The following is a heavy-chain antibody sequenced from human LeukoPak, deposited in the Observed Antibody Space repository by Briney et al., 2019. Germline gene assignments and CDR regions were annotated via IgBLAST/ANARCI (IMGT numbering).Heavy chain of an antibody. V-gene: IGHV4-59*01. D-gene: IGHD3-10*01. Sequence: DPSETLSLTCTVSGGSISSYYWSWIRQPPGKGLEWIGYIYYSGTTNYNPSLKSRVTISLDTSKNQLSLRLTSVTAADTAVYYCARREGRGSPRGSLDFWGQGALVTVSS. CDR2: IYYSGTT. CDR3: ARREGRGSPRGSLDF. J-gene: IGHJ4*02. CDR1: GGSISSYY.